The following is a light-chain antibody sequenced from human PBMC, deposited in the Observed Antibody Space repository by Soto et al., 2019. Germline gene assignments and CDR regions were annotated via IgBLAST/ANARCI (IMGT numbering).Light chain of an antibody. J-gene: IGKJ1*01. Sequence: DIQMTQSPSSLSSSVGDRVTITCRSSQGISNYLAWYQQKPGKVPKLLIYAASTLQSGVPSRFSVSGSGTDFTLTSSSLQPEDVSTYYCQKYHRAPRTFGQATKVKIK. CDR3: QKYHRAPRT. V-gene: IGKV1-27*01. CDR2: AAS. CDR1: QGISNY.